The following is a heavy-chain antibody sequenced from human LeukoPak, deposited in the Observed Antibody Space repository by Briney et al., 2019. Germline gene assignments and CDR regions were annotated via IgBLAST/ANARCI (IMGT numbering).Heavy chain of an antibody. J-gene: IGHJ4*02. CDR3: ARGVWAPFDS. CDR2: IKQDGSEK. V-gene: IGHV3-7*01. D-gene: IGHD7-27*01. CDR1: GFSLSNYW. Sequence: GGSLRLSCAASGFSLSNYWMDWVRQAPGKGLEWVANIKQDGSEKNYVDSVKGRFSISRDNAKNSLILQMNSLRDEDTAVYYCARGVWAPFDSWGQGTLVTASS.